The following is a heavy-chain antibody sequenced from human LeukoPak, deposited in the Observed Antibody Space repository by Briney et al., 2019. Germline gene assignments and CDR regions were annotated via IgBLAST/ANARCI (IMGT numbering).Heavy chain of an antibody. CDR3: ARDQGYDSSGPDY. V-gene: IGHV3-33*01. Sequence: PGGSLRLSCAASGFTFRSYGMHWVRQAPGKGLEWVAVIWYDGSNKYYADSVKGRFTISRDNSKNTLYLQMNSLRAEDTAVYYCARDQGYDSSGPDYWGQGTLVTVSS. D-gene: IGHD3-22*01. CDR1: GFTFRSYG. CDR2: IWYDGSNK. J-gene: IGHJ4*02.